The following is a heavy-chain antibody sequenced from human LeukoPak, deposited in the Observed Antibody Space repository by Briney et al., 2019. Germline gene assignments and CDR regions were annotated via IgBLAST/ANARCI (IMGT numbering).Heavy chain of an antibody. CDR2: ISSRSTTI. V-gene: IGHV3-48*01. J-gene: IGHJ4*02. CDR1: GFTFSSYA. D-gene: IGHD6-6*01. CDR3: AGGESEYTSSGDFAY. Sequence: GGSLRPSCAASGFTFSSYAMNWVRQAPGKGLEWVSYISSRSTTIYYADSVKGRFTISRDNAKNSLYLQMNSLRAEDTAVYYCAGGESEYTSSGDFAYWGQGTLVTVSS.